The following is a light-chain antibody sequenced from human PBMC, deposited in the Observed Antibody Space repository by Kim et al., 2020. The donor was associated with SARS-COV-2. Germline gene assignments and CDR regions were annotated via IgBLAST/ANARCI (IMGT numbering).Light chain of an antibody. CDR1: QSVSSY. Sequence: LAPGKRPTLSGKASQSVSSYLAWYQQKPGQAPRLLIYDASNRATGIPARFSGSGSGTDFTLTISSLEPEDFAVYYCQQRSNWLFTFGPGTKVDIK. CDR3: QQRSNWLFT. CDR2: DAS. V-gene: IGKV3-11*01. J-gene: IGKJ3*01.